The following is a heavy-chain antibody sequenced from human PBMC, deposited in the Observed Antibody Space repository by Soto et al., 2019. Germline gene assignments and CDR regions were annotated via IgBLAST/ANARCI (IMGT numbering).Heavy chain of an antibody. CDR3: ERHFHMVRGGPWFDP. V-gene: IGHV4-59*08. J-gene: IGHJ5*02. D-gene: IGHD3-10*01. Sequence: SETLSLTCTVSGGSISSYYWSWIRQPPGKGLEWIGYIYYSGSTNYNPSLKSRVTISVDTSKNQFSLKLSSVTAADTAVYYCERHFHMVRGGPWFDPWGQGTLVTVSS. CDR1: GGSISSYY. CDR2: IYYSGST.